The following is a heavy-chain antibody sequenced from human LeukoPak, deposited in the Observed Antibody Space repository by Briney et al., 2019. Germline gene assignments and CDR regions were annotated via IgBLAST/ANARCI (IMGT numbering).Heavy chain of an antibody. CDR1: GGTFSSYA. Sequence: ALVKVSCKASGGTFSSYAISWVRQAPGQGLEWMGGIIPIFGTANYAQKFQGRVTITADESTSTAYMELSSLRSEDTAVYYCARQALPGYSSSWYWYFDYWGQGTLVTVSS. J-gene: IGHJ4*02. CDR3: ARQALPGYSSSWYWYFDY. V-gene: IGHV1-69*01. CDR2: IIPIFGTA. D-gene: IGHD6-13*01.